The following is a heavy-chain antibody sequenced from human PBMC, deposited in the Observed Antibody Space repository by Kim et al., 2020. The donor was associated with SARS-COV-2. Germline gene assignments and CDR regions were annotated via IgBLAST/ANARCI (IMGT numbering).Heavy chain of an antibody. CDR2: ISSSSSTI. D-gene: IGHD2-2*01. CDR3: ARDPYCSSTSCSDY. V-gene: IGHV3-48*02. CDR1: GFTFSSYS. J-gene: IGHJ4*02. Sequence: GGSLRLSCAASGFTFSSYSMNWVRQAPGKGLEWVSYISSSSSTIYYADSVKGRFTISRDNAKNSLYLQMNSLRDEDTAVYYCARDPYCSSTSCSDYWGQGTLVTVSS.